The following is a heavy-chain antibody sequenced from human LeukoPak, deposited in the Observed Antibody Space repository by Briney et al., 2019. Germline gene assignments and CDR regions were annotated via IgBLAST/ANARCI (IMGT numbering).Heavy chain of an antibody. J-gene: IGHJ6*02. CDR3: ARDPNNYYYYYGMDV. Sequence: GASVKVSCKASGYTFTSYGISWVRQAPGQGLEWMGWISTYNGNTNYAQKLQGRVTMTTDTSTSTAYMELRSLRSDDTAVYHCARDPNNYYYYYGMDVWGQGTTVTVSS. CDR1: GYTFTSYG. V-gene: IGHV1-18*01. CDR2: ISTYNGNT.